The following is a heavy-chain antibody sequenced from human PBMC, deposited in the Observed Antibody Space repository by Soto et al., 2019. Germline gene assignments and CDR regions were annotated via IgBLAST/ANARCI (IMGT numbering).Heavy chain of an antibody. D-gene: IGHD5-12*01. J-gene: IGHJ4*02. CDR2: IYHSGST. CDR3: ARGGRWLFDY. Sequence: QVQLEESGPGLVKPSGTLSLTCAVSGGSISTDNWWSWVRQPPGKGLEWVGEIYHSGSTNYNPSLKSRLTISIDKSKDQFSLDVRSVNAADTAIYYCARGGRWLFDYWGQGTLVTVSS. CDR1: GGSISTDNW. V-gene: IGHV4-4*02.